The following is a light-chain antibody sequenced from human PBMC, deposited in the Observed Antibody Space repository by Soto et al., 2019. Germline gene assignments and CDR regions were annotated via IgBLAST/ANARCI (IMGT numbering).Light chain of an antibody. J-gene: IGKJ1*01. V-gene: IGKV3-20*01. CDR3: QQCGSSAWT. Sequence: EIVLTQSPGTPSLSPGERATLSCRASQSVSSYYLVWYQQKPGQAPRLLIYAASSXATGIPDRFSGGGSGTDFTLTISRLXPEDFALYYCQQCGSSAWTFGQGTKVEIK. CDR2: AAS. CDR1: QSVSSYY.